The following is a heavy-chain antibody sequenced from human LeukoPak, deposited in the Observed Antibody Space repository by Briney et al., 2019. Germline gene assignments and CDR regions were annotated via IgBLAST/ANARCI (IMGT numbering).Heavy chain of an antibody. CDR1: GFTLTGYG. V-gene: IGHV3-33*01. D-gene: IGHD6-13*01. CDR2: IWYDGNNK. Sequence: GRSLRLSCAASGFTLTGYGMHWVRQAPGKGLEWVAVIWYDGNNKYYVDSVKGRFTISRDNAKNSLYLQMNSLRAEDTAVYYCARVFGIAAAGTQDYWGQGTLVTVSS. J-gene: IGHJ4*02. CDR3: ARVFGIAAAGTQDY.